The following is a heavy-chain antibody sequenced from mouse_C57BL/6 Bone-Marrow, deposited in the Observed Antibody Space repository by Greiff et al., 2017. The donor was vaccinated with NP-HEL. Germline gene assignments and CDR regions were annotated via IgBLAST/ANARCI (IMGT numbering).Heavy chain of an antibody. V-gene: IGHV1-64*01. CDR3: ASPYYYGSSPGDWYFDV. Sequence: QVQLQQPGAELVKPGASVKLSCKASGYTFTSYWMHWVKQRPGQGLEWIGMIHPNSGSTNYNEKFKSKATLTVDKSSSTAYMQLSSLTSEDSAVYYCASPYYYGSSPGDWYFDVWGTGTTVTVSS. D-gene: IGHD1-1*01. J-gene: IGHJ1*03. CDR2: IHPNSGST. CDR1: GYTFTSYW.